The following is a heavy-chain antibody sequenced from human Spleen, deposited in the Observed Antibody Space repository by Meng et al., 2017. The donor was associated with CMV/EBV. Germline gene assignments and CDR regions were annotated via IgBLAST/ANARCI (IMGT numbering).Heavy chain of an antibody. Sequence: GGSLRLSCAASGFTFSSYEMNWVRQAPGKGLEWVSYISSSGSTIYYADSVKGRFTISRDNAKNSLYLQMNSLRAEDTAVYYGASSPGYSSSWYEYYGMDVWGQGTTVTVSS. V-gene: IGHV3-48*03. CDR2: ISSSGSTI. CDR1: GFTFSSYE. J-gene: IGHJ6*02. D-gene: IGHD6-13*01. CDR3: ASSPGYSSSWYEYYGMDV.